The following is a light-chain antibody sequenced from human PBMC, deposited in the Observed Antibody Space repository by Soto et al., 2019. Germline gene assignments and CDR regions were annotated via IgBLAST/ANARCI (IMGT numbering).Light chain of an antibody. Sequence: DIQMTQSPSSLSASVGDRVTITCRASQDISNYLAWYQQKPGKVPKLLIYAASTLQSGVPSRFSGSGSGTDFTLTISSLQPEDIATYYCQNNNSAPFTFRPGTNVNIK. CDR3: QNNNSAPFT. J-gene: IGKJ3*01. V-gene: IGKV1-27*01. CDR1: QDISNY. CDR2: AAS.